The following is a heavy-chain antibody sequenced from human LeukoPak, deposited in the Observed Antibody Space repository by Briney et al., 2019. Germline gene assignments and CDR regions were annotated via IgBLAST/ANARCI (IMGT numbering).Heavy chain of an antibody. D-gene: IGHD5-24*01. V-gene: IGHV3-48*01. Sequence: SGGSLRLSCAASGFTFRNYAMSWVRQAPGKGLEWVSYISSSSSTIYYADSVKGRFTISRDNAKSSLYLQMNSLRAEDTAVYYCARDVDGRDGYNQMGGYWGQGTLVTVSS. J-gene: IGHJ4*02. CDR1: GFTFRNYA. CDR2: ISSSSSTI. CDR3: ARDVDGRDGYNQMGGY.